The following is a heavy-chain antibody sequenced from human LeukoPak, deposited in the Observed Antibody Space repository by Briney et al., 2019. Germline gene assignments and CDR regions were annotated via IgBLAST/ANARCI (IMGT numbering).Heavy chain of an antibody. CDR2: ISSSSSTI. CDR1: GFSFSSYS. Sequence: PGGSLRLSCAASGFSFSSYSMSWVRQAPGKGLEWVSYISSSSSTIYYADPVKGRFTISRDNAKNSLYLQMNSLRDEDTAVYYCARGTYGLPYYFDYWGQGTQVTVSS. CDR3: ARGTYGLPYYFDY. J-gene: IGHJ4*02. D-gene: IGHD1/OR15-1a*01. V-gene: IGHV3-48*02.